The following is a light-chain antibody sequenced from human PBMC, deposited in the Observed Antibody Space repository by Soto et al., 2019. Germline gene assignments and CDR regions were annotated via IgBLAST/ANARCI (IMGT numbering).Light chain of an antibody. CDR3: QSYDSSLSAVV. CDR2: VNS. CDR1: SSNIGAGYD. Sequence: QAVVTQPPSVSGAPGQRVTISCTGSSSNIGAGYDVHWYQQLPGTAPKLLIYVNSNRPSGVPDRFSGSKSDTSASLAITGLQAEDEADYYCQSYDSSLSAVVFGGGPKLTVL. J-gene: IGLJ2*01. V-gene: IGLV1-40*01.